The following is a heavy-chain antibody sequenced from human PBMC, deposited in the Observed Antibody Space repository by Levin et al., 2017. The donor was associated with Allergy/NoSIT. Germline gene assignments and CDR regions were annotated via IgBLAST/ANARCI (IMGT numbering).Heavy chain of an antibody. Sequence: GESLKISCKASGYTFTSYAMHWVRQAPGQRLEWMGWINAGNGNTKYSQKFQGRVTITRDTSASTAYMELSSLRSEDTAVYYCASSSSWYLHFDYWGQGTLVTVSS. V-gene: IGHV1-3*01. J-gene: IGHJ4*02. CDR1: GYTFTSYA. D-gene: IGHD6-13*01. CDR3: ASSSSWYLHFDY. CDR2: INAGNGNT.